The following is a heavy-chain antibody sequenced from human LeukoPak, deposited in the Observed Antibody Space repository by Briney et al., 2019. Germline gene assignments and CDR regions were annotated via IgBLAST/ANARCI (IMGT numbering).Heavy chain of an antibody. CDR3: ARDISGWYVRYFDY. J-gene: IGHJ4*02. D-gene: IGHD6-13*01. Sequence: PGGSLRLSCAASGFTFSSYAMSWVRQAPGKGLEWVSYISSSSSTIYYADSVKGRFTISRDNAKNSLYLQMNSLRAEDTAVYYCARDISGWYVRYFDYWGQGTLVTVSS. CDR1: GFTFSSYA. CDR2: ISSSSSTI. V-gene: IGHV3-48*01.